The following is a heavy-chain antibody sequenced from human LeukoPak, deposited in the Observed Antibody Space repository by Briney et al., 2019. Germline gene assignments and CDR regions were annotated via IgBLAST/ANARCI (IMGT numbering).Heavy chain of an antibody. CDR2: MNPNSGGT. J-gene: IGHJ4*02. CDR1: GGTFASYD. V-gene: IGHV1-2*02. CDR3: ARGGFLGIAVAGTGVDY. Sequence: ASVKVSCKASGGTFASYDINWVRQATGQGLEWMGWMNPNSGGTNYAQKFQGRVTMTRDTSISTAYMELSRLRSDDTAVYYCARGGFLGIAVAGTGVDYWGQGTLVTVSS. D-gene: IGHD6-19*01.